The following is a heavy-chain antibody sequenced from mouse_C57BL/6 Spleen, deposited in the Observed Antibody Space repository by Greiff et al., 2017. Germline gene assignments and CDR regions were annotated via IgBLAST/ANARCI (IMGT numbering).Heavy chain of an antibody. V-gene: IGHV1-64*01. Sequence: QVQLQQPGAELVKPGASVKLSCKASGYTFTSYWMHWVKQRPGQGLEWIGMIHPNSGSTNYNEKFKSKATLTVDKSSSTAYMQRSSLTSEDSAVYYCARHSGSSYGWYFDVWGTGTTVTVSS. CDR1: GYTFTSYW. CDR3: ARHSGSSYGWYFDV. J-gene: IGHJ1*03. CDR2: IHPNSGST. D-gene: IGHD1-1*01.